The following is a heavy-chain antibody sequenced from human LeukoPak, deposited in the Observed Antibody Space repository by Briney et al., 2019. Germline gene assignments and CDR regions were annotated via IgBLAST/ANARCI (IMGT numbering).Heavy chain of an antibody. Sequence: GGSLRLSCAASGFSFSGCWMSWVRQAPGEGLEWVANIKEDGSEKYYVDSVRGRFTISRDNAKNSLSLQMNSLRAEDSAVYYCARDLRASGWYSDYWGQGTLVTVSS. J-gene: IGHJ4*02. V-gene: IGHV3-7*01. CDR3: ARDLRASGWYSDY. CDR2: IKEDGSEK. CDR1: GFSFSGCW. D-gene: IGHD6-19*01.